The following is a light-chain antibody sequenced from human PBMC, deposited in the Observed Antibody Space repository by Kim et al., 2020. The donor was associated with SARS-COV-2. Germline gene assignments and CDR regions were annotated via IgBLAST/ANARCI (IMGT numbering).Light chain of an antibody. CDR3: QQYNSWPLT. J-gene: IGKJ4*01. V-gene: IGKV3-15*01. Sequence: SVSPGERATLSCRAGQSISSNLAWYQQKPGQAPRLLIFGASTRATGIPARFSGSGSGTEFTLTITSLQSEDFAVYYCQQYNSWPLTFGGGTKVDIK. CDR1: QSISSN. CDR2: GAS.